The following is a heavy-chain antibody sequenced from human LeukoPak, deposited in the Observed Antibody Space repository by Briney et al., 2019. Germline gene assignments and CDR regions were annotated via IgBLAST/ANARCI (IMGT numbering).Heavy chain of an antibody. V-gene: IGHV3-23*01. CDR3: VKGKGYCSGGSCYSVIGWFDP. Sequence: GGSLRLSCAVSGFTFSSYSMTWVRQAPGKGLEWVSAISGSGGSTYYADSVKGRFTISRDNSKNTLYLQMNSLRAEDTAVYYCVKGKGYCSGGSCYSVIGWFDPWGQGTLVTVSS. CDR1: GFTFSSYS. CDR2: ISGSGGST. J-gene: IGHJ5*02. D-gene: IGHD2-15*01.